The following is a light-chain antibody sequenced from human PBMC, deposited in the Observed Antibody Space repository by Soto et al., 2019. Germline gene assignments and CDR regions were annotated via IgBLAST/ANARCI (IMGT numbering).Light chain of an antibody. CDR1: SSDVGGYNY. J-gene: IGLJ2*01. Sequence: QSALTQPASVSGSPGQSITISCTGTSSDVGGYNYVSWYQQHPGKAPKPMIYDVSNRPSGVSNRFSGSKSGNTASLTISGLQAEDEADYYCSSYTSSSTRVFGGGTKRDRP. V-gene: IGLV2-14*01. CDR3: SSYTSSSTRV. CDR2: DVS.